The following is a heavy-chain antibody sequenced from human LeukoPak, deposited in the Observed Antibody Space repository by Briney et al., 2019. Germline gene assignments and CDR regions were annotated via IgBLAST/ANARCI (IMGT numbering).Heavy chain of an antibody. Sequence: PSETLSLTCGVSGDSISSDGNSWSWIRQPPGKGLEWVGYIYHSGAAYHNPSLKSRLALSVDTSNNQFSLRLRSVTAADTAVYYCVRGVGGEYFYFDRWGQGALVTVS. CDR3: VRGVGGEYFYFDR. CDR2: IYHSGAA. V-gene: IGHV4-30-4*07. D-gene: IGHD1-26*01. CDR1: GDSISSDGNS. J-gene: IGHJ4*02.